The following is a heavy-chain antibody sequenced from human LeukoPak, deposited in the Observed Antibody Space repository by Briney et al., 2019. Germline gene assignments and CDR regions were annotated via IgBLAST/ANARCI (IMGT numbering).Heavy chain of an antibody. CDR1: GGSISSYY. V-gene: IGHV4-4*07. Sequence: PSETLSLTCTVSGGSISSYYWSWIRQPAGKGLERIGRIYTSGSTNYNPSLKSRVTMSVDTSKNQFSLKLSSVTAADTAVYYCAREIEVDTAMVTFDYWGQGTLVTVSS. D-gene: IGHD5-18*01. CDR3: AREIEVDTAMVTFDY. CDR2: IYTSGST. J-gene: IGHJ4*02.